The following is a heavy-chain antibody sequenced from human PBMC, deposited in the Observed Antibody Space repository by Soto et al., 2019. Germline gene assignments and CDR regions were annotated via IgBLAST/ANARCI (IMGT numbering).Heavy chain of an antibody. J-gene: IGHJ4*02. Sequence: SETLSLTCTVSGGSISSGGYYWSWIRQHPGKGLEWIGYIYYSGSTYYNPSLKSRVTISVDTSKNQFSLKLSSVTAADTAVYYCAVGWGSSTSYRGRLSGYVPTYFDYWGQGTLVTVSS. CDR3: AVGWGSSTSYRGRLSGYVPTYFDY. CDR1: GGSISSGGYY. CDR2: IYYSGST. D-gene: IGHD2-2*01. V-gene: IGHV4-31*03.